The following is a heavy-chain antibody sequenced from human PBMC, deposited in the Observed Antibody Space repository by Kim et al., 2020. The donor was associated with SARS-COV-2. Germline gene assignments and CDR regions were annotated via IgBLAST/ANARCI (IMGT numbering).Heavy chain of an antibody. V-gene: IGHV4-39*01. CDR3: ARATRRHTYGKVDY. D-gene: IGHD5-18*01. J-gene: IGHJ4*02. CDR2: IYNTGRT. Sequence: SDTLSLTCTVSGGSISNSDYSWGWIRQPPGKGLEWIGYIYNTGRTYYNPSLKSRVTISVDTSQNQFSLRLNSVTAADTAMYYCARATRRHTYGKVDYWGQGTLVTVSS. CDR1: GGSISNSDYS.